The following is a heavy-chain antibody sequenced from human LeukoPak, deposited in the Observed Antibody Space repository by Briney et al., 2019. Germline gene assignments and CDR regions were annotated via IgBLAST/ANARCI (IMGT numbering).Heavy chain of an antibody. V-gene: IGHV3-15*01. CDR3: TTVDDSSGYPFDY. CDR2: IKSKTDGGTT. CDR1: GFNFSNAW. Sequence: GGSLRLSCAASGFNFSNAWMSWVRQAPGKGLERVGRIKSKTDGGTTDYAAPVKGRFTISRDDSKNTLYLQMNSLKTEDTAVYYCTTVDDSSGYPFDYWGQGTLVTVSS. D-gene: IGHD3-22*01. J-gene: IGHJ4*02.